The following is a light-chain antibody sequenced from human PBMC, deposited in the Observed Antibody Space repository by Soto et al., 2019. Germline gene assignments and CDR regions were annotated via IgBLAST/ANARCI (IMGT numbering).Light chain of an antibody. CDR1: NTDIAGHKY. CDR3: SSYTGTNNFVL. J-gene: IGLJ2*01. CDR2: EVR. V-gene: IGLV2-8*01. Sequence: QSVLTQPPSASGSPGQSVTISCTGSNTDIAGHKYVSWYQHHPGKAPKLIIYEVRERPSGVPDRFSGSKSGNAASLTVSGRQADDDATYYCSSYTGTNNFVLFGGGTKLTVL.